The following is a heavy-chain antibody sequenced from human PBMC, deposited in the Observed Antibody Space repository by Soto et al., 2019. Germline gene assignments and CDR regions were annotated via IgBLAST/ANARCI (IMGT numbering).Heavy chain of an antibody. D-gene: IGHD2-15*01. CDR1: GFTFRSYA. CDR3: ARGDREDIAVVIGVRPGEYSVDV. J-gene: IGHJ6*02. V-gene: IGHV3-30-3*01. CDR2: ISYDGSNK. Sequence: QVQLVESGGGVVHPGRSLRLSCAASGFTFRSYAMHWVRQAPGKGLECVSVISYDGSNKFYRDYVKGRFTISRDNSKNTLYLQINSLRYEDTAVYYCARGDREDIAVVIGVRPGEYSVDVCGQGTTVTVSS.